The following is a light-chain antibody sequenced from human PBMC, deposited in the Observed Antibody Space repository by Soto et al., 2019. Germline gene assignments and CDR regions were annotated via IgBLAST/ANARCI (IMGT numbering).Light chain of an antibody. CDR1: RSDVGVYNY. J-gene: IGLJ2*01. CDR2: EVS. Sequence: QSALTQPASVSGSPGQSITISCTGSRSDVGVYNYVSWYQQHPGKAPKLMIYEVSNRPSGISNRFSGSKSGNTASLTISGLQAEDEADYYCSSYTSRTTVVFGGGTKLTVL. CDR3: SSYTSRTTVV. V-gene: IGLV2-14*01.